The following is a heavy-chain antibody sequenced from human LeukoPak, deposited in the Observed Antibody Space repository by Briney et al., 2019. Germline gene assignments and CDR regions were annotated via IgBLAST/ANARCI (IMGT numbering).Heavy chain of an antibody. CDR3: AKGHYYGSGSLDY. D-gene: IGHD3-10*01. J-gene: IGHJ4*02. CDR2: IGGRDSST. Sequence: HPGGSLRLSCAASGFTFSSYGMSWVRQAPGKGLEWVSAIGGRDSSTYYADSVKGRFTISRDNSKNTLYVQMNSLRAEDTAVYYCAKGHYYGSGSLDYWGQGTLVTVSS. V-gene: IGHV3-23*01. CDR1: GFTFSSYG.